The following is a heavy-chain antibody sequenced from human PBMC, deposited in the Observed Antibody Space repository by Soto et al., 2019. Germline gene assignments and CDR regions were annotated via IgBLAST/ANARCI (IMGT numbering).Heavy chain of an antibody. D-gene: IGHD4-17*01. J-gene: IGHJ4*02. CDR2: IWYDGSNK. V-gene: IGHV3-33*01. CDR3: ARHKGGDPYYFDY. CDR1: GFTFSNYG. Sequence: QVQLVESGGGVVQPGMSLRLSCAASGFTFSNYGMHWVRQAPGKGLEWVAVIWYDGSNKYYADSVKGRFTISRDNSKNTLYLQMNTLRAEDTAVYYCARHKGGDPYYFDYWGRGTLVTVSS.